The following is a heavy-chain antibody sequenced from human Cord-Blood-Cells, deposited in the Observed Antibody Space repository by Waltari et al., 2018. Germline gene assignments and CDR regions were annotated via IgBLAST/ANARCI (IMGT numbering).Heavy chain of an antibody. D-gene: IGHD2-2*01. CDR3: ARVADIVVVPAAMHFDY. V-gene: IGHV1-2*02. Sequence: QVQLVQSGAEVKKPGASVKVSCKASGYTFTGYYMHWVRQAPGQGLEWMGWINPNSGGTNYAQKFQGRVTMTRDTSISTAYMALSRPRSDDTAVYYCARVADIVVVPAAMHFDYWGQGTLVTVSS. J-gene: IGHJ4*02. CDR1: GYTFTGYY. CDR2: INPNSGGT.